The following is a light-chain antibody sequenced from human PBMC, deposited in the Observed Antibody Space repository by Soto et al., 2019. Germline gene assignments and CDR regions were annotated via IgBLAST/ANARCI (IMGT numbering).Light chain of an antibody. CDR3: QQRAIWRGVT. V-gene: IGKV3D-20*02. CDR2: GAS. CDR1: QSVSSNY. J-gene: IGKJ3*01. Sequence: EIVLSQSPGTLSLSPGERATLSCRASQSVSSNYLAWYQQKPGQAPRLLIYGASSRATGIPDKFSGSGSGTDFTLTITSLEPEDFAVYYCQQRAIWRGVTFGPVTKVDIK.